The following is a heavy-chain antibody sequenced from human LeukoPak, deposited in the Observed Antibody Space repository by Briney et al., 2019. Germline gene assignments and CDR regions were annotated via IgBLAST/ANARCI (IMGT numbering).Heavy chain of an antibody. V-gene: IGHV3-53*01. D-gene: IGHD5-24*01. Sequence: PGGSLRLSCAASGFTVSRNYMTWVRQAPGKGLEWVSIIYSGGSTYYADSVKGRFTISRDNSKNTLYLQMNSLRAEETAVYYCARDQDGYNNYFDYWGQGTLVTVSS. J-gene: IGHJ4*02. CDR2: IYSGGST. CDR3: ARDQDGYNNYFDY. CDR1: GFTVSRNY.